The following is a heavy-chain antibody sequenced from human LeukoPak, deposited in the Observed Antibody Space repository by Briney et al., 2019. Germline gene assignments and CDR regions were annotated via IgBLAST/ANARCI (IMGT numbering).Heavy chain of an antibody. CDR2: TYYRSKWYN. CDR1: GDSVSNNIAT. CDR3: VRDDGIGLDAFDV. J-gene: IGHJ3*01. V-gene: IGHV6-1*01. D-gene: IGHD1-14*01. Sequence: SQTLSLTCAISGDSVSNNIATWNWVRQSPSRGLEWLGRTYYRSKWYNDYAVSVKSRITINPDTSKNQFSLQLNSVTPEDTAVYYCVRDDGIGLDAFDVWSPGTMVTVSS.